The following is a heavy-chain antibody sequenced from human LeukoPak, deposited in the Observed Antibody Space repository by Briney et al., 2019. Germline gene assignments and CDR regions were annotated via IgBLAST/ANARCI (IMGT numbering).Heavy chain of an antibody. V-gene: IGHV3-23*01. Sequence: GGSLRLSCAASGFTFSTFAMIWVRQPPGKGLEWVSSIFPSGGEIHYADSVRGRFTISRDNSKSTLSLQMNSLRAEDTAVYYCARDSYSSSRNDYWGQGTLVTVSS. CDR1: GFTFSTFA. J-gene: IGHJ4*02. D-gene: IGHD6-13*01. CDR2: IFPSGGEI. CDR3: ARDSYSSSRNDY.